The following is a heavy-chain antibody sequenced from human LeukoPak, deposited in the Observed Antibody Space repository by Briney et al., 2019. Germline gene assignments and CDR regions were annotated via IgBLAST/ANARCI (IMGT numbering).Heavy chain of an antibody. CDR1: GGSFSSYY. Sequence: SETLSVTCTVSGGSFSSYYWSWLRQPPGKRLEWIGYIYFSGSTNYNPSLKSRVTISVDTSKNQFSLKLSSVTAADTAVYCCARTEYYFDYWGQGTMVTVSS. D-gene: IGHD3-10*01. CDR2: IYFSGST. V-gene: IGHV4-59*01. J-gene: IGHJ4*03. CDR3: ARTEYYFDY.